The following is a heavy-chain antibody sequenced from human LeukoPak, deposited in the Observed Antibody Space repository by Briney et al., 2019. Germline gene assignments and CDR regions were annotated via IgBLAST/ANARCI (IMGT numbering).Heavy chain of an antibody. V-gene: IGHV3-30*04. CDR2: IPYDGSNK. CDR1: GPTPSSYA. D-gene: IGHD5-12*01. J-gene: IGHJ4*02. Sequence: GRSLRLSSAAAGPTPSSYAMHWVRQAPGKGLEWVAVIPYDGSNKYYADSVKGRFTISRDNSKNTLYLQMNSLRAEDTAVYYCARDPSGYDFPYFDYWGQGTLVTVSS. CDR3: ARDPSGYDFPYFDY.